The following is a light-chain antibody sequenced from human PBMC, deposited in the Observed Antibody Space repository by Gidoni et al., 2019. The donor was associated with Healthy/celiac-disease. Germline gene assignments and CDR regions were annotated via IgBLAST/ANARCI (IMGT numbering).Light chain of an antibody. Sequence: AIRMTQYPSSFSASTGDRVTITCRASQGISSYLAWYQQKPGKAPKLLIYAASTLQSGVPSRFSGSGSGTDFTLTNSCLQSEDFATYYCQQYYSYPHTFGGGTKVEIK. J-gene: IGKJ4*01. CDR1: QGISSY. CDR3: QQYYSYPHT. V-gene: IGKV1-8*01. CDR2: AAS.